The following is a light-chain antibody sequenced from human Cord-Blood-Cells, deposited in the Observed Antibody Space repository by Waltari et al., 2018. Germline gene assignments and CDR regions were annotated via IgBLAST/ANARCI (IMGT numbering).Light chain of an antibody. CDR1: QSVSSY. V-gene: IGKV3-11*01. CDR2: DAS. J-gene: IGKJ1*01. CDR3: QQRSNWPT. Sequence: EIVLTQSPATLPLSPGERATLSCRASQSVSSYLAWYQQNPGQAPRRLIYDASNRATGIPARFSGSGSGTDFTLTISSLEPEDFAVYYCQQRSNWPTFGQGTKVEIK.